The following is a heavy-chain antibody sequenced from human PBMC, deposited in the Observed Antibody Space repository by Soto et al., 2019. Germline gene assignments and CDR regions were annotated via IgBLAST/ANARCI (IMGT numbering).Heavy chain of an antibody. CDR2: IIPIFGTA. CDR1: GGTFSSYS. V-gene: IGHV1-69*13. D-gene: IGHD3-9*01. J-gene: IGHJ6*02. CDR3: ARDFPSIYRLTGYYTRYYYYGMDV. Sequence: SVKVSCKASGGTFSSYSISWVRQAPGQGLECMGGIIPIFGTANYAQKFQGRVTITADESTSTAYMELSSLRSEDTAVYYCARDFPSIYRLTGYYTRYYYYGMDVWGQGTTVTVSS.